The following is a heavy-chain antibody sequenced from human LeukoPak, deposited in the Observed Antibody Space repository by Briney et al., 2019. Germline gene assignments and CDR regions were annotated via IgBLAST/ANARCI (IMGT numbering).Heavy chain of an antibody. Sequence: SETLSLTCAVSGGSISSSNWWSWVRQPPGKGLEWIGEIYHSGSTNYNPSLKSRVTISVDKSKNQFSLKLSSVTAADTAVYYCARAFVVVVAAMGKNYYYYYMDVWGKGTTVTVSS. D-gene: IGHD2-15*01. J-gene: IGHJ6*03. CDR1: GGSISSSNW. V-gene: IGHV4-4*02. CDR2: IYHSGST. CDR3: ARAFVVVVAAMGKNYYYYYMDV.